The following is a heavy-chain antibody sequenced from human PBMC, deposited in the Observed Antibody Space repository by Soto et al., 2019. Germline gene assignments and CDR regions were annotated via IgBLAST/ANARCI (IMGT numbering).Heavy chain of an antibody. CDR1: GFTFSSYW. CDR3: AREKRITIFGAPISLPYYYYGMDV. D-gene: IGHD3-3*01. J-gene: IGHJ6*02. CDR2: IKQDGSEK. Sequence: TGGSLRLSCAASGFTFSSYWMSWVRQAPGKGLEWVANIKQDGSEKYYVDAVKGRFTISRDNAKNSLYLQMNSLRAEDTAVYYCAREKRITIFGAPISLPYYYYGMDVWGQGTTVTVSS. V-gene: IGHV3-7*01.